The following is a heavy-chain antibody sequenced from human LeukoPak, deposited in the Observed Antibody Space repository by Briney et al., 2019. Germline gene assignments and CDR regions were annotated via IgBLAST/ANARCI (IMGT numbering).Heavy chain of an antibody. J-gene: IGHJ4*02. D-gene: IGHD1-14*01. V-gene: IGHV5-51*01. Sequence: GESLKISCKGVGYSFTDYWIGWVRQKPGRGLEWLGVIFPADSNTAYNSSFRGQVTISVDKSIDTAYLQWGSLKASDSAIYYCARHRATGTWSDLDYWGQGTVVTVSS. CDR1: GYSFTDYW. CDR2: IFPADSNT. CDR3: ARHRATGTWSDLDY.